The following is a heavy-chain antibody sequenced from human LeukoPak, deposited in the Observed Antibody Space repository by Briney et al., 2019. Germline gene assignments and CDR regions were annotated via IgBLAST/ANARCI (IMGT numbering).Heavy chain of an antibody. D-gene: IGHD1-26*01. V-gene: IGHV1-2*02. J-gene: IGHJ3*02. Sequence: ASVKVSCKASGYTFTGYYMHWVRQAPGQGPEWMGWINPNSGGTNYAQKFQGRVTMTRDTSISTAYMELSRLRSDDTAVYYCARYYEEWELLLNAFDIWAKGQWSPSLQ. CDR1: GYTFTGYY. CDR3: ARYYEEWELLLNAFDI. CDR2: INPNSGGT.